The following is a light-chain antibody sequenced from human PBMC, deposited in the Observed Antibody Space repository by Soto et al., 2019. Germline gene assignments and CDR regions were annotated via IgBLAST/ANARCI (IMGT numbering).Light chain of an antibody. V-gene: IGKV3-15*01. J-gene: IGKJ5*01. Sequence: EIVLTQSPATLSVSPGESSTLSCRASQSVSSNLAWYQQKPGQAPRLLIYGASTRATGFPARFSGSGSGTEFTLNISSLQSEDFAVYYCQHCNNWPITFGQGTRLEIK. CDR3: QHCNNWPIT. CDR1: QSVSSN. CDR2: GAS.